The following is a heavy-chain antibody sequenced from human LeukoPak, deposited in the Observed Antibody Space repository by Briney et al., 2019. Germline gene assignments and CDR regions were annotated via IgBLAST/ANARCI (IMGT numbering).Heavy chain of an antibody. D-gene: IGHD3-16*01. CDR1: GYTFTGYY. J-gene: IGHJ6*03. V-gene: IGHV1-2*02. Sequence: ASVKVSCKASGYTFTGYYMHWVRQAPGQGLEWMGWINPNSGGTNYAQKFQGRVTMTRDTSISTAYMELSGLRSGATAVYYSARDGRGRGYTDPHYYYYYMDVWGNGTTVTVSS. CDR3: ARDGRGRGYTDPHYYYYYMDV. CDR2: INPNSGGT.